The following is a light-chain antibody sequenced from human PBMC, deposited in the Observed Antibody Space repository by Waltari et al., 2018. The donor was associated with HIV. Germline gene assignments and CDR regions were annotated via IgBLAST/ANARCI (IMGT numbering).Light chain of an antibody. Sequence: QPVLTQPASVSGSPGQSITISCTGTSPDFGAYKFVSWFQQSPGKAPKRLIYEVASPPTGFSHRVAGSQSGSTASLHLAGLIDDDEATYYCCAYAVGSILVFGGGTRVTVL. CDR2: EVA. V-gene: IGLV2-14*01. J-gene: IGLJ2*01. CDR3: CAYAVGSILV. CDR1: SPDFGAYKF.